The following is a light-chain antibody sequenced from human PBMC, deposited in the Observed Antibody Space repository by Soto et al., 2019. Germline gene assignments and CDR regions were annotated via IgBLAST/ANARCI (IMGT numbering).Light chain of an antibody. CDR1: SSNIGAGYD. CDR3: QSYDSSLSGYV. J-gene: IGLJ1*01. Sequence: QLVLTQPPSVSGAPGQKVTISCTGSSSNIGAGYDVNWYHQLPGTAPQLLIHGNSNRPSGVPDRFSGSKSGSSASLAITGLQAEDEADYFCQSYDSSLSGYVFGPGTKLTVL. CDR2: GNS. V-gene: IGLV1-40*01.